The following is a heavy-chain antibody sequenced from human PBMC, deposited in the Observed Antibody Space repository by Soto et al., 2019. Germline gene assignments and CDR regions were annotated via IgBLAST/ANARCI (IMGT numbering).Heavy chain of an antibody. CDR1: GGSMSDYY. CDR3: ARKSSIYSNWPLLDY. Sequence: PSQTLSLTCTVSGGSMSDYYWSWIRQPPGKGLEWIAYIYYTGRTFYNPSLKGRVTISVDTSKNQFSLKLSSVTAADTAFYYCARKSSIYSNWPLLDYWGRGTLVTVSS. D-gene: IGHD4-4*01. CDR2: IYYTGRT. V-gene: IGHV4-59*01. J-gene: IGHJ4*02.